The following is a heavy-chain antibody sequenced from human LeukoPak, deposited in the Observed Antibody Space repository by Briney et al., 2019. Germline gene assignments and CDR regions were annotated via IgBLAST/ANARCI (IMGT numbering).Heavy chain of an antibody. Sequence: ASVKVSCKASGYTFTSNYIHWVRQAPGQGLEWMGMIYPRDGSTSYAQKFQGRVTVTRDTSTSTVHMELSGLRSEDTAVYYCARDSTGLPRDWGQGTLVTVSS. D-gene: IGHD1-14*01. CDR1: GYTFTSNY. V-gene: IGHV1-46*01. CDR3: ARDSTGLPRD. CDR2: IYPRDGST. J-gene: IGHJ4*02.